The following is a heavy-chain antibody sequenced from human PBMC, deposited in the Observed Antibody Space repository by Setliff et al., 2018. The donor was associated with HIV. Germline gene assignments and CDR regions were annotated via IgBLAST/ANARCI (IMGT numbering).Heavy chain of an antibody. CDR3: ARDMTTVTYYYYYYYMDV. CDR2: IKYSGNT. J-gene: IGHJ6*03. D-gene: IGHD4-17*01. CDR1: GGSINTY. Sequence: PSETLSLTCTVSGGSINTYWSWIRQPPGKGLEWIGYIKYSGNTNYNPSLKSRATISVDTSKNQFSLKVTSVTAADTAMYYCARDMTTVTYYYYYYYMDVWGKGTTVTVSS. V-gene: IGHV4-59*12.